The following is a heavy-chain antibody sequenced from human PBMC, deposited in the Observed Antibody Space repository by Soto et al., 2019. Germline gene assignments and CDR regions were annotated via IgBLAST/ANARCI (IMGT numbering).Heavy chain of an antibody. CDR2: ISAYNGNT. D-gene: IGHD2-2*01. CDR1: GYTFTSYG. J-gene: IGHJ6*02. Sequence: ASVKVSCKASGYTFTSYGISWVRQAPGQGLEWMGWISAYNGNTNYAQKLQGRVTMTTDTSTSTAYMELRSLRSDDTAVYYCARDRGDIVVVPAAMLGVGDPYYYGMDVWGQGTTVTVSS. CDR3: ARDRGDIVVVPAAMLGVGDPYYYGMDV. V-gene: IGHV1-18*01.